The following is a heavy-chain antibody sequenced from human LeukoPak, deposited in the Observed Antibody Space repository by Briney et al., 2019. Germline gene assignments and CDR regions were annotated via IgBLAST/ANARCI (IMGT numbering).Heavy chain of an antibody. CDR2: ISYDGSNK. CDR3: ARDRGSTSSLRGANWFDP. CDR1: GFSFSSYG. J-gene: IGHJ5*02. D-gene: IGHD2-2*01. Sequence: GGSLRLSCAASGFSFSSYGIHWVRQAPGKGPEWVAVISYDGSNKYYADSVKGRFTISRDNSKNTLYLQMNSLRAEDTAVYYCARDRGSTSSLRGANWFDPWGQGTLVTVSS. V-gene: IGHV3-30*06.